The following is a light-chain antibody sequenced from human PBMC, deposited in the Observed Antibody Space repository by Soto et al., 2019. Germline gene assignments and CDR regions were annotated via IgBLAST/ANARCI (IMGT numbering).Light chain of an antibody. Sequence: SLSPRSLPVTSGKPASIFCRSCPSLGNSDGNTFLNWFQQRPGQSPRRLYYKVSNRDSGVPDRCSGSGSGTDFTLKISRVEAEDVGVYCCMQGGYWPWTFGQGTKVDIK. CDR3: MQGGYWPWT. V-gene: IGKV2-30*01. J-gene: IGKJ1*01. CDR1: PSLGNSDGNTF. CDR2: KVS.